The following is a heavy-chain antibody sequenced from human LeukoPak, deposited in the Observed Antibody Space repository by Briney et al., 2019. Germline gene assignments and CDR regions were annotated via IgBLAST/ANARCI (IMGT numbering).Heavy chain of an antibody. CDR1: GGSISSYY. CDR3: ARARAYSGYDSYYMDV. V-gene: IGHV4-4*07. Sequence: SETLSLTCTVSGGSISSYYWSWIRQPAGKGLEWIGRIYTSGSTNYNPSLKSRVTMSVDTSKNRFSLKLSSVTAADTAVYYCARARAYSGYDSYYMDVWGKGTTVTIPS. CDR2: IYTSGST. J-gene: IGHJ6*03. D-gene: IGHD5-12*01.